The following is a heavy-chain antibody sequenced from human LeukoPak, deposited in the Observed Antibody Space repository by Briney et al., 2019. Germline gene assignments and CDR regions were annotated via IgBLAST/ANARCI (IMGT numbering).Heavy chain of an antibody. CDR2: INPNSGGT. CDR3: ARGTYCGGDCIGN. D-gene: IGHD2-21*02. Sequence: GASVKVSCKPSGYTFTGYYIHWVRQSPGHGLEWMGWINPNSGGTNYAQKFQGRVTMTRDTSISTTYMELSRLRSDDTAVFYCARGTYCGGDCIGNWGQGTLVIVSS. J-gene: IGHJ4*02. CDR1: GYTFTGYY. V-gene: IGHV1-2*02.